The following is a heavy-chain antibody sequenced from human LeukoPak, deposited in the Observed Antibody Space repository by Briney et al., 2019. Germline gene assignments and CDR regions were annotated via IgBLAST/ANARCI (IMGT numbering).Heavy chain of an antibody. Sequence: SETLSLTCTVSGGSISSGNYYWSWIRQPAGKGPEWIGRIRSSGSTNYSPSLKSRVTIVVDTSKNQFSLKLNSVTAADTAVYYWVSGGSSNGSEFDYWGQGTLVTVSS. J-gene: IGHJ4*02. CDR1: GGSISSGNYY. D-gene: IGHD3-22*01. CDR2: IRSSGST. V-gene: IGHV4-61*02. CDR3: VSGGSSNGSEFDY.